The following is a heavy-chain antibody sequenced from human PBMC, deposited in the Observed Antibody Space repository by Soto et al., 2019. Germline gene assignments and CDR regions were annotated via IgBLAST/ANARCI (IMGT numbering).Heavy chain of an antibody. V-gene: IGHV3-48*02. J-gene: IGHJ1*01. Sequence: PGGSLRLSCAASGFTFSSYSMNWVRQAPGKGLEWVSYISSSSTIYYADSVKGRFTISRDNAKNSLYLQMNSLRDEDTAVYYCARNIVVQHWGPGTLVTVSS. CDR2: ISSSSTI. CDR3: ARNIVVQH. D-gene: IGHD2-15*01. CDR1: GFTFSSYS.